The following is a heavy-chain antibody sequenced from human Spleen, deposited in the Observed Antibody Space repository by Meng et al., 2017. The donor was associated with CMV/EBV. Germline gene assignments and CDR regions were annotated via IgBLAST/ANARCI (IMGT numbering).Heavy chain of an antibody. J-gene: IGHJ4*02. CDR1: GYSFTTYW. Sequence: SCQGSGYSFTTYWIGWVRQMPGKGLECMGIIYPGDFDTRYSPSFQGQVTISVDTSISTAYLQWSSLKASDTAMYYCARQNGLENFDYWGQGTLVTVSS. CDR2: IYPGDFDT. CDR3: ARQNGLENFDY. V-gene: IGHV5-51*01. D-gene: IGHD3/OR15-3a*01.